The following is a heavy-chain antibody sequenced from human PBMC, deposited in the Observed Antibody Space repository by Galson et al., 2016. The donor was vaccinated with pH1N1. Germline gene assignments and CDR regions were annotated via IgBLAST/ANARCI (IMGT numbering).Heavy chain of an antibody. CDR1: GFTFTSYA. Sequence: SLRLSCAASGFTFTSYAMHWVRQAPGKGLEWVAVILYDGTNEYYADSAKGRFTISRDKTQSTVYLQMNSLRTEDTAVYYCARDSEYSGHEGLHWAQGTLVIVSS. D-gene: IGHD5-12*01. J-gene: IGHJ4*02. V-gene: IGHV3-30*04. CDR3: ARDSEYSGHEGLH. CDR2: ILYDGTNE.